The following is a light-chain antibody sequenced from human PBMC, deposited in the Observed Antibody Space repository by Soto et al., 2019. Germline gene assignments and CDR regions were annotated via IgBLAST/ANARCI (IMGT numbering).Light chain of an antibody. CDR1: QTINKW. J-gene: IGKJ1*01. CDR2: DAS. V-gene: IGKV1-5*01. Sequence: IQMTQSPSTLSASVGYRVTITCRASQTINKWLAWYQQKPGKAPQLLISDASSLQSGVPSRFSGSGSGTEFTLTISSLRSEDFATYYCQQYSDYSSFGHGTKVDI. CDR3: QQYSDYSS.